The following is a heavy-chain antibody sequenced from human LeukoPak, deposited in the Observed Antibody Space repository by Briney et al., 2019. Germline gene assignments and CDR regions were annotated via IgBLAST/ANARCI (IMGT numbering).Heavy chain of an antibody. Sequence: SETLSLTCTVSGGSINSTNYWWGWIRQSPGKGLEWIWSMFYSGSTYYNPSLKSRVTISVDTSKNQFSLNLSSVTAADTAVYYCAKESNSSDNWYFDLWGRGTLVTVSS. CDR2: MFYSGST. J-gene: IGHJ2*01. CDR3: AKESNSSDNWYFDL. CDR1: GGSINSTNYW. V-gene: IGHV4-39*07. D-gene: IGHD2/OR15-2a*01.